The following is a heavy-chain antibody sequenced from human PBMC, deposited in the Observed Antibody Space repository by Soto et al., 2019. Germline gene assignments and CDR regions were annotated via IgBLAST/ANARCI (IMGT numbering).Heavy chain of an antibody. CDR3: ARGETDYWFDS. V-gene: IGHV4-31*03. CDR1: GGSISSGGYY. D-gene: IGHD3-10*01. Sequence: QVQLQESGPGLVKPSETLSLTCTVSGGSISSGGYYWSWIRQHPGKGLEWIGSIYYRGNTYYNPSLNSRCTISVDTSKNQFSLKLNSVTAADTAVYYCARGETDYWFDSWGQGTLVTVSS. J-gene: IGHJ5*01. CDR2: IYYRGNT.